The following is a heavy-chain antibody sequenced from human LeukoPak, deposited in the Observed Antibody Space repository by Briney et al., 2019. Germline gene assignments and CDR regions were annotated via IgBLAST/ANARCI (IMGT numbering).Heavy chain of an antibody. CDR1: GYTLTSYG. CDR3: AREMASELEGDY. Sequence: GASVKVSCKASGYTLTSYGISWVRQAPGQGLEWMGWINAYNGNTNYAQKLQGGVTMTTDTSTSTAYMERRSLRSDDTAVYYCAREMASELEGDYWGQGTLVTVSS. J-gene: IGHJ4*02. D-gene: IGHD1-1*01. V-gene: IGHV1-18*01. CDR2: INAYNGNT.